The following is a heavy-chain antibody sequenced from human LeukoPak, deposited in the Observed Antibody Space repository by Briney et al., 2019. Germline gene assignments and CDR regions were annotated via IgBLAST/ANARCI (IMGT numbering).Heavy chain of an antibody. CDR1: GGSISSSSYY. Sequence: SETLSLTCTVSGGSISSSSYYWGWIRQPPGKGLEWIGSIYYSGSTYYNPSLKSRVTISVDTSKNQFSLKLSSVTAADTAVYYCARIQYSGTYENWSSYWFFDLWGRGTLVTVSS. D-gene: IGHD1-26*01. CDR3: ARIQYSGTYENWSSYWFFDL. V-gene: IGHV4-39*07. CDR2: IYYSGST. J-gene: IGHJ2*01.